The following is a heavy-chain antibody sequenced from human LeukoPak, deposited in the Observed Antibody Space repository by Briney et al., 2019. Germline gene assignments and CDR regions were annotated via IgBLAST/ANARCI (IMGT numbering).Heavy chain of an antibody. J-gene: IGHJ6*04. V-gene: IGHV3-21*01. D-gene: IGHD3-10*02. CDR1: GFTFSSYN. CDR2: IDISSSFI. Sequence: GGSLRLFCAASGFTFSSYNMNWVRQAPGKGLEWVSSIDISSSFIFYADSVRGRFTISRDNAKHSIYLQMNSLRGEDAAVYYCAELGITMIGGVWGKGTTVTISS. CDR3: AELGITMIGGV.